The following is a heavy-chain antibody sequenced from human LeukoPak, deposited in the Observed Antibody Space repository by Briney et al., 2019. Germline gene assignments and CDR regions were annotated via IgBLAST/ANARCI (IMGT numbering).Heavy chain of an antibody. CDR2: ISDDGTIK. J-gene: IGHJ4*02. CDR3: ARDFVGGSPDYFDF. CDR1: QFSFSDYA. D-gene: IGHD3-16*01. Sequence: GGALELSFAASQFSFSDYAMHWVRPAPDKGLEWVAVISDDGTIKIYKASVKGRFSISRDNSKNTLYLEMNSLRAEDTALYYCARDFVGGSPDYFDFGSQGTLVTVSS. V-gene: IGHV3-30*04.